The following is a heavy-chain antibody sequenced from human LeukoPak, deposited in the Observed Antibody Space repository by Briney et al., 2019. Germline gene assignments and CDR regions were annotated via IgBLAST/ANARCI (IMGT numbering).Heavy chain of an antibody. CDR1: GFTFRNHW. CDR3: ARDQRVTGRPDIDY. D-gene: IGHD6-6*01. V-gene: IGHV3-74*03. Sequence: GGSLRLSCAASGFTFRNHWMHWVRQTPGKGLVWVSRISSDGSSTTYADSVKGRFTISRDNAKNTLYLQMNNLRAEDTAMYYCARDQRVTGRPDIDYWGQGTPVIVSS. CDR2: ISSDGSST. J-gene: IGHJ4*02.